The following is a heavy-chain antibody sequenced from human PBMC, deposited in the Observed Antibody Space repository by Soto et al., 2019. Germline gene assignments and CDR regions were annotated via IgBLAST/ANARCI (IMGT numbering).Heavy chain of an antibody. Sequence: ASVKVSWKGSGYTFTSQGISLVRQAPGQGLKWMGWISAYNGNTNYAQKLQGRVTITTDTSTSTAYMELTSLRSDDTAVYYCARGNIAAAGPSDYGIDVWGQRTTGTVS. V-gene: IGHV1-18*01. CDR3: ARGNIAAAGPSDYGIDV. J-gene: IGHJ6*02. D-gene: IGHD6-13*01. CDR2: ISAYNGNT. CDR1: GYTFTSQG.